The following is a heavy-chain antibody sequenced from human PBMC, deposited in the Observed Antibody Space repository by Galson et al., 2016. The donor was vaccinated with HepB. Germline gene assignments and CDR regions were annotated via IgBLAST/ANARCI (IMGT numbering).Heavy chain of an antibody. D-gene: IGHD3-16*01. V-gene: IGHV3-7*01. CDR2: IKQDGSER. CDR3: ARGPDYGADVDYLDF. J-gene: IGHJ4*02. CDR1: GFTFSRHW. Sequence: SLRLSCAASGFTFSRHWMSWVRQAPGKGLQWVAGIKQDGSERYNLGSVKGRFTISRDNARNSLYLQMNSLRDEDTAVYYCARGPDYGADVDYLDFWGQGTLVTVSS.